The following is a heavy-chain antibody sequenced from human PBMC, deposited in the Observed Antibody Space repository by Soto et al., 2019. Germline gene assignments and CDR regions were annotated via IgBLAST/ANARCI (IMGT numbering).Heavy chain of an antibody. D-gene: IGHD5-18*01. CDR3: ASDVDTAIAFDS. CDR2: ISYDGSNK. CDR1: GFTVSSYS. V-gene: IGHV3-30-3*01. Sequence: GGSLRLSCAASGFTVSSYSMHWVRQAPGKGLEWVAVISYDGSNKYYADSVKGRFTISRDNSKNTLYLQMNSLRAEDTAVYYCASDVDTAIAFDSWGQGTLVTVSS. J-gene: IGHJ4*02.